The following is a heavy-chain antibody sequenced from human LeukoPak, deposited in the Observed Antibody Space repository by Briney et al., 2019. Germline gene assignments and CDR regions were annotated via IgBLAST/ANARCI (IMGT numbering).Heavy chain of an antibody. CDR1: GFTFSSYG. V-gene: IGHV3-33*01. Sequence: PGGSLRLSCAASGFTFSSYGMHWVRQAPGKGLEWVAVIWYDGSNKYYADSVKGRFTISRDNSKNTLYLQMNSLRAEDTAVYYCARPLHSGWYDSFDYWGQGTLVTVSS. J-gene: IGHJ4*02. CDR2: IWYDGSNK. CDR3: ARPLHSGWYDSFDY. D-gene: IGHD6-19*01.